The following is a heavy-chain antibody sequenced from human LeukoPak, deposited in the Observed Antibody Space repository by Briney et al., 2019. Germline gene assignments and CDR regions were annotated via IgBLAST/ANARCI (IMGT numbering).Heavy chain of an antibody. V-gene: IGHV3-11*01. D-gene: IGHD2-2*01. Sequence: PGGPLSLSCAASGFTFIANNISWIRQAPGKGLEWVSYISSSGSTIYYADSVKGRFTISRDNAKNSLYLQMNSLRAEDTAVYYCARWGCSSTSCLDPWGQGTLVTVSS. CDR3: ARWGCSSTSCLDP. CDR2: ISSSGSTI. J-gene: IGHJ5*02. CDR1: GFTFIANN.